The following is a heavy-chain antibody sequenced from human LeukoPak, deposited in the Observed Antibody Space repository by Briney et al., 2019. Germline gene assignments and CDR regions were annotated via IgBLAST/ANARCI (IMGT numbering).Heavy chain of an antibody. D-gene: IGHD6-25*01. Sequence: SETLSLTCTVSGDSFNSRNYYWGWIRQPPGKGLEWIGSLYFTGSTYYNPSLKSRVTIALETAKNQFSLKMISVTGADTAVYYCARSLQDIWSGYEAPRRPFDQWGRGTLVTVTS. CDR1: GDSFNSRNYY. V-gene: IGHV4-39*01. CDR3: ARSLQDIWSGYEAPRRPFDQ. J-gene: IGHJ4*02. CDR2: LYFTGST.